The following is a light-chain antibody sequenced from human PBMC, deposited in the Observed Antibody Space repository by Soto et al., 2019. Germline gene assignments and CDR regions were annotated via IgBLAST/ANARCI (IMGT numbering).Light chain of an antibody. CDR2: DAY. J-gene: IGKJ5*01. Sequence: DIQMSQSPSTLSGSVGDRVTITCRTSHSISSWLAWYQKQPGKAPKLMIDDAYSLKSGVSSRFSGRGSGTEFTLTISSLQPDDFATYYCQHYNSYPITFGQGTRLEIK. CDR1: HSISSW. V-gene: IGKV1-5*01. CDR3: QHYNSYPIT.